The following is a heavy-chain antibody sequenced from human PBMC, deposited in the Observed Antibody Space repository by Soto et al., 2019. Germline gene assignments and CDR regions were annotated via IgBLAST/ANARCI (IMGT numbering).Heavy chain of an antibody. CDR3: ARGGGPDIAYGMDV. V-gene: IGHV4-4*02. Sequence: SETLSLTCAVSGGSISSINWWSWVRQPPGKGLKWIGEIYHNGSTTYNPSLKSRVTISVDKSKNQFSLKLKSVTAADTAIYYCARGGGPDIAYGMDVWGQGTTVTVSS. D-gene: IGHD5-12*01. CDR2: IYHNGST. J-gene: IGHJ6*02. CDR1: GGSISSINW.